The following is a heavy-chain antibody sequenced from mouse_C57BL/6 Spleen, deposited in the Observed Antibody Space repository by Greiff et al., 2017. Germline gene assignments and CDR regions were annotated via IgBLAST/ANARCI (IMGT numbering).Heavy chain of an antibody. CDR3: AREANWGDWYFDV. J-gene: IGHJ1*03. CDR2: INPSNGGT. CDR1: GYTFTSYW. D-gene: IGHD4-1*01. V-gene: IGHV1-53*01. Sequence: VQLQQPGTELVKPGASVKLSCKASGYTFTSYWMHWVKQRPGQGLEWIGNINPSNGGTNYNEKFKSKATLTVDKSSSTAYMQLSSLTSEDSAVYYCAREANWGDWYFDVWGTGTTVTVSS.